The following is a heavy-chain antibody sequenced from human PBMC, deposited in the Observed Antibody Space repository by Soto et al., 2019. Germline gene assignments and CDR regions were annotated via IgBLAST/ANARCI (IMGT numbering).Heavy chain of an antibody. CDR2: ISGSGGST. J-gene: IGHJ4*02. Sequence: EVQLLESGGGLVQPGGSLRLSCAASGFTFSSYAMRWVRQAPVKGLEWVSAISGSGGSTYYADSVKGRFTISRDNSKNSLYLQMSGLRAEDTAVYYCAGRGSGSYYDCWGQGTLVTVSS. V-gene: IGHV3-23*01. CDR1: GFTFSSYA. D-gene: IGHD1-26*01. CDR3: AGRGSGSYYDC.